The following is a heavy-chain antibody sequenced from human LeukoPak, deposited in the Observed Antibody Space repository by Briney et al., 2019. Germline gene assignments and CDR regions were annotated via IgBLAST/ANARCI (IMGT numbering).Heavy chain of an antibody. D-gene: IGHD1-26*01. CDR3: ARRKGFSGSYAFDY. CDR2: IYYSGST. CDR1: GGSISSGDYY. J-gene: IGHJ4*02. V-gene: IGHV4-30-4*08. Sequence: PSETLSLTCTVSGGSISSGDYYWSWIRQPPGKGLEWIGYIYYSGSTYYNPSLKSRVTISVDTSKNQFSLKLSSVTAADTAVYYCARRKGFSGSYAFDYWGQGTLVTVSS.